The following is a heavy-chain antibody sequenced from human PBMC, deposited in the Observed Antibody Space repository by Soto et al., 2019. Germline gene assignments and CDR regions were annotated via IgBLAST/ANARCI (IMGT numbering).Heavy chain of an antibody. CDR2: IYYSGST. J-gene: IGHJ4*02. CDR3: ASLGWELPTLDY. V-gene: IGHV4-59*04. Sequence: PSETLSLTCAVSGGSISSYYWSWIRQPPGKGLEWIGYIYYSGSTYYNPSLKSRVTISVDTSKNQFSLKLSSVTAADTAVYYCASLGWELPTLDYWGQGTLVTVSS. CDR1: GGSISSYY. D-gene: IGHD1-26*01.